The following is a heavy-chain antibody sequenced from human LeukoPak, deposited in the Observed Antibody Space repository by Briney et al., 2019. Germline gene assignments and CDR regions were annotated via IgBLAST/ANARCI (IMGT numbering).Heavy chain of an antibody. J-gene: IGHJ4*02. D-gene: IGHD2-2*01. CDR2: ISSSSSYI. CDR1: GFTFSSYS. V-gene: IGHV3-21*01. Sequence: GGSLRLSCAASGFTFSSYSMNWVRQAPGKGLEWVSSISSSSSYIYYADSVKGRFTISRDNAKNSLYLQMNSLRAEDTAVYYCTRDYDDIVVVPAAGFDYWGQGTLVTVSS. CDR3: TRDYDDIVVVPAAGFDY.